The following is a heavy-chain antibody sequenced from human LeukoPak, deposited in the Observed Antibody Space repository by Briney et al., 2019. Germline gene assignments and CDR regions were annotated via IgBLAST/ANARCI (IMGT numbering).Heavy chain of an antibody. CDR3: ARQRADYFYHYLDV. V-gene: IGHV4-39*01. Sequence: SETLPLTCTVSGGSISSSSYYWDWIRQPPGKGLEWIGNVYYGGNTFYNSSLESRVTISVDMSKNQFSLKLTSLTAADTAVYYCARQRADYFYHYLDVWGKGTSVTVSS. CDR1: GGSISSSSYY. J-gene: IGHJ6*03. CDR2: VYYGGNT.